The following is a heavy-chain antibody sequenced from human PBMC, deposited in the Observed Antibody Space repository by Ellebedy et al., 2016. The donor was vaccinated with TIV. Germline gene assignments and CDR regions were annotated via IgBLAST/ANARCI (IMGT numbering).Heavy chain of an antibody. D-gene: IGHD2-2*01. CDR3: AREPVVPAAPYYYYGMDV. Sequence: SETLSLXXTVSGGSVSSGSYYWSWIRQPPGKGLEWIGYIYYSGSTNYNPSLKSRVTISVDTSKNQFSLKLSSVTAEDTAVYYCAREPVVPAAPYYYYGMDVWGQGTTVTVSS. CDR1: GGSVSSGSYY. V-gene: IGHV4-61*01. CDR2: IYYSGST. J-gene: IGHJ6*02.